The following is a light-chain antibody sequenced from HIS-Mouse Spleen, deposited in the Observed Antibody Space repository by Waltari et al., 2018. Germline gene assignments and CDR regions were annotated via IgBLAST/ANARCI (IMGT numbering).Light chain of an antibody. Sequence: SYELTQPPSVSVSPGQTARITCSGDALPKKYAYWYQQKSGQAPVLVIYEDSKRTSGIPERFSGSRSGTMATLTISGAQVEDEADYYCYSTDSSGNWVFGGGTKLTVL. CDR1: ALPKKY. V-gene: IGLV3-10*01. J-gene: IGLJ3*02. CDR2: EDS. CDR3: YSTDSSGNWV.